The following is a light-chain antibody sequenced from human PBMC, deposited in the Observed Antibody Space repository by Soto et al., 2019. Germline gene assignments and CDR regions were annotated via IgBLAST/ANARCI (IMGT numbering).Light chain of an antibody. V-gene: IGLV2-14*03. CDR3: CSYTTSNSLVV. Sequence: QSVLTQPASVSGSPGQSITISCTGTSSDVGGYNYVSWYQQHPAKAPKLMIYDVSNRPSGVSNRFSASKSGNTASLTISALQAEDEAAYYCCSYTTSNSLVVFGGGTQLTVL. CDR1: SSDVGGYNY. CDR2: DVS. J-gene: IGLJ2*01.